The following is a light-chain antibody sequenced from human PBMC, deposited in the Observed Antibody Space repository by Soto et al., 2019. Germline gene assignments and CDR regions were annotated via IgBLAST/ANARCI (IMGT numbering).Light chain of an antibody. V-gene: IGLV4-60*03. CDR1: SGHSSYI. CDR2: LEGSGSY. CDR3: ETGDSNTPHAV. Sequence: QSALTQSSSASASLGSSVKLTCTLSSGHSSYIIAWHQQQPGKAPRYLMKLEGSGSYNKGSGVPDRVSGSSSGADRSLTISSLQSEDEDDYYCETGDSNTPHAVFGGGTQLTVL. J-gene: IGLJ7*01.